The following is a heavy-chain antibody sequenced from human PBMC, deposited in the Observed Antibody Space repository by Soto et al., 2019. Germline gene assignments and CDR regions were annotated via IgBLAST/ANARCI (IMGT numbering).Heavy chain of an antibody. V-gene: IGHV1-8*01. Sequence: ASVKVSCKASGYTFTGYDINWVRQATGQGLEWMGWMNPNSGNTGYAQKFQGRVTMTRNTSISTAYMELSSLRSEDTAVYYCARGGMTGTTTRVDYWGQGTLVTVSS. CDR1: GYTFTGYD. CDR2: MNPNSGNT. D-gene: IGHD1-20*01. CDR3: ARGGMTGTTTRVDY. J-gene: IGHJ4*02.